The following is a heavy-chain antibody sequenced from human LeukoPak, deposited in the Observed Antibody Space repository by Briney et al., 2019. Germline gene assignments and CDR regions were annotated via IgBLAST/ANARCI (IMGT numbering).Heavy chain of an antibody. J-gene: IGHJ5*02. Sequence: GGSLRLSCAVSGFTASSYEMNCVRPAQGQGLEWVSYTSSGVTTTFYADSVKGPFTISRDNAKHSLYMQMDSLRAADTSFYYCAGRLGSWGQGTLVTVSS. D-gene: IGHD5-12*01. CDR1: GFTASSYE. CDR3: AGRLGS. CDR2: TSSGVTTT. V-gene: IGHV3-48*03.